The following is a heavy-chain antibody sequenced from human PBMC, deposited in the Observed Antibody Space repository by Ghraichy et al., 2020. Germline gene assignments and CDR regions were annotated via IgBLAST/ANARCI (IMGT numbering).Heavy chain of an antibody. CDR2: INPSGGST. J-gene: IGHJ6*02. Sequence: ASVKVSCKASGYTFTSDYMHWVRQAPGQGLEWMGIINPSGGSTSYAQKFQGRLTMTRDTSTSTVYMELSSLRSEDTAVYYCARDRVAARGIWEYYYGMDVWGQATTVTVSS. D-gene: IGHD6-13*01. V-gene: IGHV1-46*01. CDR1: GYTFTSDY. CDR3: ARDRVAARGIWEYYYGMDV.